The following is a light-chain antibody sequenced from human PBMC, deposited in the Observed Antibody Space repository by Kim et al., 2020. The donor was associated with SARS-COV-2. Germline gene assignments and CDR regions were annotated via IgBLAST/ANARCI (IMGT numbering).Light chain of an antibody. Sequence: EIVLTQSPGTLSLSPGERATLSCRASQSVSSNFLAWYQQKPGQAPRLLIYGASDRATGIPDRFSDSGSGTDFTLTISRLEPEDFVVYYCQYYGSSPPYTFGQGTKLEI. CDR3: QYYGSSPPYT. CDR1: QSVSSNF. J-gene: IGKJ2*01. CDR2: GAS. V-gene: IGKV3-20*01.